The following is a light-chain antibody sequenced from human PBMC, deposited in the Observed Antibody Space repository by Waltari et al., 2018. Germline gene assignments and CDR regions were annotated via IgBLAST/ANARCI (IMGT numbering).Light chain of an antibody. V-gene: IGKV3-20*01. CDR1: QRVSSSY. J-gene: IGKJ4*01. Sequence: EIVLTQSPGTLSLSPGERATLSCRASQRVSSSYLAWYQQKPGQAPRLLIYGASRRATGIPDRFSGSGSGTDFTLTISRLEPEDFAVYDCQQYGSSRTFGGGTKVEIK. CDR3: QQYGSSRT. CDR2: GAS.